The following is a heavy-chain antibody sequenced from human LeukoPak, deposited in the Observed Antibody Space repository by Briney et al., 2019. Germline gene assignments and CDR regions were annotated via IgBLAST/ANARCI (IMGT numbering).Heavy chain of an antibody. D-gene: IGHD6-19*01. CDR3: AKDLVIAVAGAGYYFDY. J-gene: IGHJ4*02. V-gene: IGHV3-23*01. CDR1: GFTFSSYA. CDR2: ISGSGGST. Sequence: GGSLRLSRAASGFTFSSYAMSWVRQAPGKGLEWVSAISGSGGSTYYADSVKGRFTISRDNSKNTLYLQMNSLRAEDTAVYYCAKDLVIAVAGAGYYFDYWGQGTLVTVSS.